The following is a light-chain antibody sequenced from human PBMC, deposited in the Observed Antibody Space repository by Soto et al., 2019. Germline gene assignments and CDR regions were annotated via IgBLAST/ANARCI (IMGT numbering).Light chain of an antibody. CDR2: RAS. CDR3: LQRSDWPIT. Sequence: QYPGALAVSPGEVATLSCRASQSVRDNLAWYQQKPGQAPRLLIYRASIRATGVPARFSGSGSGTDFTLTISSLEPEDFAVYYCLQRSDWPITFGQGTRLEIK. J-gene: IGKJ5*01. CDR1: QSVRDN. V-gene: IGKV3-11*01.